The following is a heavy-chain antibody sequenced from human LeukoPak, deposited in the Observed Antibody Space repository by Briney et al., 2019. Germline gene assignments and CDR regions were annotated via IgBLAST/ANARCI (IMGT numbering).Heavy chain of an antibody. CDR3: ARDNDFDY. V-gene: IGHV1-46*01. CDR2: IYPGGGST. J-gene: IGHJ4*02. CDR1: GYTFTSHY. D-gene: IGHD2-8*01. Sequence: ASVKVSCKTSGYTFTSHYIHWVRQAPGQGLEWMGIIYPGGGSTNYAQKFQGRPTMTRDMSTSTVYMELSSLRSEDTAFYYCARDNDFDYWGQGTLVTVSS.